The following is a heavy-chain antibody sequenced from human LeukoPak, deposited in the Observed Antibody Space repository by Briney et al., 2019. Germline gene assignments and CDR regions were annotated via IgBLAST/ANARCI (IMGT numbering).Heavy chain of an antibody. V-gene: IGHV1-18*04. D-gene: IGHD6-13*01. J-gene: IGHJ6*02. CDR1: GYTFTDYY. Sequence: GASVKVSCKASGYTFTDYYMHWVQQAPGKGLEWMGWISAYNGNTNYAQKLQGRVTMTTDTSTSTAYMELRSLRSDDTAVYYCARAPDSSSWPYYYYYGMDVWGQGTTVTVSS. CDR3: ARAPDSSSWPYYYYYGMDV. CDR2: ISAYNGNT.